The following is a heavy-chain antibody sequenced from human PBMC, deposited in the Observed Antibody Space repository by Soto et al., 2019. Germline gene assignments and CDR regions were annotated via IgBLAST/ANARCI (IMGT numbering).Heavy chain of an antibody. V-gene: IGHV1-18*04. CDR2: ISAHNGDT. J-gene: IGHJ4*02. CDR3: ATEPIYYNDGSGYYPLGH. D-gene: IGHD3-22*01. Sequence: QVPLVQSGAEVKKPGASVKVSCKASGYSFATYGFSWVRQAPGQGLECVGWISAHNGDTHYSQKFQGRVTLTTDTSTNTGYMELRHLTSDDTAVYFCATEPIYYNDGSGYYPLGHWGQGTLVTVSS. CDR1: GYSFATYG.